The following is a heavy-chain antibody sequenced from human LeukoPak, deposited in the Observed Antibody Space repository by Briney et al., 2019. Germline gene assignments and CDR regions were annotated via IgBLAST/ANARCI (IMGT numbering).Heavy chain of an antibody. V-gene: IGHV1-18*01. Sequence: ASVKVSCKASGYTFTSYGISWVRQAPGQGLEWMGWISAYNGNTNYAQKLQGRVTMTTDTSTSTAYMELRSLRSDDTAVYYCARAWYSYDSSGYIDYWGQGTLVTVSS. CDR3: ARAWYSYDSSGYIDY. CDR1: GYTFTSYG. CDR2: ISAYNGNT. J-gene: IGHJ4*02. D-gene: IGHD3-22*01.